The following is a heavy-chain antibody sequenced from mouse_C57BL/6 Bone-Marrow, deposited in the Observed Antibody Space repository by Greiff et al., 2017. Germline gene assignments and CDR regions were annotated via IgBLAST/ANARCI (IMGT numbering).Heavy chain of an antibody. D-gene: IGHD1-1*01. J-gene: IGHJ2*01. Sequence: VQLQQSGAELVKPGASVKLSCKASGYTFTSYWMQWVNQRPGQGLEWIGEIDPSDSYTNSNQKFKGKATLTVDTSSSTAYMQLSSLTSEDSAVYYCAREGDYYGSSYVGYYFDYWGQGTTLTVSS. CDR1: GYTFTSYW. CDR3: AREGDYYGSSYVGYYFDY. V-gene: IGHV1-50*01. CDR2: IDPSDSYT.